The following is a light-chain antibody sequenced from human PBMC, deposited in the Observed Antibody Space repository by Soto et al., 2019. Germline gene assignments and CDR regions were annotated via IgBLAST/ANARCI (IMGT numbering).Light chain of an antibody. CDR1: QTISSN. J-gene: IGKJ4*01. V-gene: IGKV3-15*01. CDR3: QQYIEWPLT. CDR2: DAS. Sequence: EVVMTQSPATLSVSPGERATLSCRANQTISSNLAWYQKKPGQAPRLLIYDASTRATGIPARFSGSGSGTEFTLIISNLQSEDFAFYYCQQYIEWPLTFGGGTKVDIK.